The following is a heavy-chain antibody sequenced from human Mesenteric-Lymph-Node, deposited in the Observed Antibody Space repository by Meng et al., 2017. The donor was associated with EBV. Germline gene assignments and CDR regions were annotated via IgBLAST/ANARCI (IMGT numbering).Heavy chain of an antibody. CDR1: CYTLTSYA. V-gene: IGHV1-18*01. CDR3: VVGDSGYEPDY. J-gene: IGHJ4*02. CDR2: IITYNGNT. Sequence: QVQLVQSGAEVKKPVASVKVSCKASCYTLTSYAINWVRQAPGQGLEWMGWIITYNGNTNYAQKLQGRVTMTTDTSTSTAYMELRSLRSDDSAVYYCVVGDSGYEPDYWGQGTLVTVSS. D-gene: IGHD5-12*01.